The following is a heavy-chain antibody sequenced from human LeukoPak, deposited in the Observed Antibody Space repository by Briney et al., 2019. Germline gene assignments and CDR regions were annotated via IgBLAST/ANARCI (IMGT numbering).Heavy chain of an antibody. CDR1: GFTFSSYG. D-gene: IGHD5-12*01. CDR3: ANAPEVYSGYDSYYYYGMDV. J-gene: IGHJ6*02. Sequence: GGSLRLSCAASGFTFSSYGMHWVRQAPGKGLEWVAVIWYGGSNKYYADSVKGRFTISRDNSKNTLYLQMNSLRAEDTAVYYCANAPEVYSGYDSYYYYGMDVWGQGTTVTVSS. CDR2: IWYGGSNK. V-gene: IGHV3-33*08.